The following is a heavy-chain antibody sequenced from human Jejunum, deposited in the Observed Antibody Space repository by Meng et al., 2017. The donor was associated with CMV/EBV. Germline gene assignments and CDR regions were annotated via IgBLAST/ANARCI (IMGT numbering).Heavy chain of an antibody. CDR2: ISSLSSYS. CDR1: FTNYA. Sequence: FTNYAMIWVRQAPGKGLEWVSCISSLSSYSYHADSVKGRFTISRDNAKNSLYLQMSSLRADDTAVYYCARGGRDVSGWTGSYFADHWGQGMLVTVSS. D-gene: IGHD3/OR15-3a*01. V-gene: IGHV3-21*06. CDR3: ARGGRDVSGWTGSYFADH. J-gene: IGHJ4*02.